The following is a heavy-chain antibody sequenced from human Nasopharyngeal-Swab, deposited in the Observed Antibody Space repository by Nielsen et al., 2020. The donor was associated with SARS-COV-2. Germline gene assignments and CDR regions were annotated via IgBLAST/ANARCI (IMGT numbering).Heavy chain of an antibody. CDR3: ARHGGFCSSTNCYGGWFDP. D-gene: IGHD2-2*01. V-gene: IGHV5-51*01. CDR2: IYPSDSDT. Sequence: GESLKISCQGSGYTFSSYWIAWVRQMPGKGLDWMGMIYPSDSDTRYSPYFQGQVTMSVDKSINTAYLHWSSLKASDTAMYYCARHGGFCSSTNCYGGWFDPWGQGTQVIVSS. J-gene: IGHJ5*02. CDR1: GYTFSSYW.